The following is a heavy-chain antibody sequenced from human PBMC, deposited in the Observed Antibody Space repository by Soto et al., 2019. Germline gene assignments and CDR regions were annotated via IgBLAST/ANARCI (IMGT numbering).Heavy chain of an antibody. CDR1: GGTFSNYI. CDR2: VIPLFGTT. D-gene: IGHD3-22*01. CDR3: ASSFDSSGYFHYGRPPFDN. V-gene: IGHV1-69*06. Sequence: QVQLVQSGAEVKKPGSSVKVSCKASGGTFSNYIISWVRQAPGQGFEWMGGVIPLFGTTNYAQKFQGRVTITADKSTSAAYMELSSLRSEDTAVYYCASSFDSSGYFHYGRPPFDNWGKGTLVTVSS. J-gene: IGHJ4*02.